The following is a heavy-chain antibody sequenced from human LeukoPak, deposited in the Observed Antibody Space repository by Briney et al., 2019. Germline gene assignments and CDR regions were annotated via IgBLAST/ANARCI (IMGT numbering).Heavy chain of an antibody. CDR1: GGTFSSYL. CDR2: IVPMFGRA. V-gene: IGHV1-69*13. J-gene: IGHJ4*02. Sequence: SVKVSCKASGGTFSSYLISWVRQAPGQGLEWMGGIVPMFGRANYAQKFQGRVAITADESTRIAYMELSSLRSEDTAVYYCAPEWLATGDFDYWGQGTLVTVSS. D-gene: IGHD5-24*01. CDR3: APEWLATGDFDY.